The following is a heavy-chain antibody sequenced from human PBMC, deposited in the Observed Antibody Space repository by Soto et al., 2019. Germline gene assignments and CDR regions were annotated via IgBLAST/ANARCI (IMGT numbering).Heavy chain of an antibody. V-gene: IGHV3-48*03. Sequence: PGGSLRLSCTDSGFTITSYEINWGRQAPGKGLERVSYISSSGTTIYNADALKGRFTISRDNAKNSLYLQMNSLRAEDTAVDYCSRRFDYWGQGTLVTVSS. CDR3: SRRFDY. J-gene: IGHJ4*02. CDR2: ISSSGTTI. CDR1: GFTITSYE.